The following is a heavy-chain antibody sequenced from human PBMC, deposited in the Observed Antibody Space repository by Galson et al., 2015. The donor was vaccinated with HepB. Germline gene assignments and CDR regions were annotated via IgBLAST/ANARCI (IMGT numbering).Heavy chain of an antibody. CDR1: GFTFSSYA. CDR3: AKEDYYDFQTNYYYGMDV. J-gene: IGHJ6*02. Sequence: SLRLSCAASGFTFSSYAMSWVRQAPGKGLEWVSAISGSGGSTYYADSVKGRFTISRDNSKNTLYLQMNSLRAEDTAVYYCAKEDYYDFQTNYYYGMDVWGQGTTVTVSS. D-gene: IGHD3-3*01. CDR2: ISGSGGST. V-gene: IGHV3-23*01.